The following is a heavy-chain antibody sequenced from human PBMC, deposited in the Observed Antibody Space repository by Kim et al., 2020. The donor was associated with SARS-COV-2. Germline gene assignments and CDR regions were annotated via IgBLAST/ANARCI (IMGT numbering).Heavy chain of an antibody. J-gene: IGHJ4*02. CDR3: ARDRQRAGTGVDY. D-gene: IGHD6-19*01. Sequence: AQAVKGPITINPDTSKNQCYLQLNSRTPEDTAVYYCARDRQRAGTGVDYWGQGTLVTVSS. V-gene: IGHV6-1*01.